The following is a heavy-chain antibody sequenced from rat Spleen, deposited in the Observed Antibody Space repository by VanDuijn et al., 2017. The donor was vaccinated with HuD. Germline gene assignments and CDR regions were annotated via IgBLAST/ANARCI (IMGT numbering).Heavy chain of an antibody. D-gene: IGHD1-9*01. Sequence: EVQLVESGGGLVQPGRSLKLSCAASGFTFSDYGMAWVRQGPTKGLEWVATISYGDRSGHSSTYYRDSVKGRFTISRDNAKNTQYLQMDSLRSEDTATYYCARRHYGYTDYFDYWGQGVMVTVSS. CDR1: GFTFSDYG. J-gene: IGHJ2*01. CDR3: ARRHYGYTDYFDY. CDR2: ISYGDRSGHSST. V-gene: IGHV5-29*01.